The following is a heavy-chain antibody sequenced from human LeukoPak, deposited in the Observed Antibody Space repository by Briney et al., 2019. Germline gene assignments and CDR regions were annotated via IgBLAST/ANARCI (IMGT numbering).Heavy chain of an antibody. D-gene: IGHD5-12*01. CDR2: INPSGGST. Sequence: GSVKVSCKASGYAFTSYYMHWVRQAPGQGLELMGIINPSGGSTRYAQRFQGRVTMTRDTSTSTVHMELNSLRSEDTAVYYCARSGGFHSSDYEVDYWGQGTLVIVSS. CDR1: GYAFTSYY. CDR3: ARSGGFHSSDYEVDY. J-gene: IGHJ4*02. V-gene: IGHV1-46*01.